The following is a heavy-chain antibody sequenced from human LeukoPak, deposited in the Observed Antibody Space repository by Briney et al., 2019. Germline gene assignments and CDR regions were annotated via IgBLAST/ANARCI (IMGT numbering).Heavy chain of an antibody. CDR2: IKQDGSEK. D-gene: IGHD2-2*01. Sequence: GGSLIPSCAASGFSCSSYLMSWVRQAPGKGLEWVANIKQDGSEKYYVDSVKGRFTISRDNAKNSLYLQMNSLRAEDTAVYYCARDDCSSISCYHNWFDPWGQGTLVTVSS. CDR1: GFSCSSYL. CDR3: ARDDCSSISCYHNWFDP. J-gene: IGHJ5*02. V-gene: IGHV3-7*01.